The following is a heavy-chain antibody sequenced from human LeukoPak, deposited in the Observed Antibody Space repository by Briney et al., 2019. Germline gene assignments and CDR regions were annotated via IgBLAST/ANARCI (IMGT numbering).Heavy chain of an antibody. CDR3: ARQDPVGYYPHGMDV. CDR1: GDSICGYI. J-gene: IGHJ6*02. V-gene: IGHV4-59*08. D-gene: IGHD2-15*01. Sequence: SETLSLTCTVSGDSICGYIWSCIRPPQGQGREFIRYIYYTGATLYNPSLKSRVTMSVDTSKYKFSLKLRTVTAADTAVYYCARQDPVGYYPHGMDVWGQGTTVTVSS. CDR2: IYYTGAT.